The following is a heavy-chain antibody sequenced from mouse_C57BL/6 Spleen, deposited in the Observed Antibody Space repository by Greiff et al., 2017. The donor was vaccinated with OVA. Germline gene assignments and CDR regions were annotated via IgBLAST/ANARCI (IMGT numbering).Heavy chain of an antibody. D-gene: IGHD1-1*01. CDR3: AREGTTVVATGFDY. J-gene: IGHJ2*01. V-gene: IGHV1-55*01. Sequence: QVQLQQPGAELVKPGASVKMSCKASGYTFTSYWITWVKQRPGQGLEWIGDIYPGSGSTNYNEKFKSKATLTVDTSSSTAYMQLSSLTSEDSAVYYCAREGTTVVATGFDYWGQGTTLTVSS. CDR2: IYPGSGST. CDR1: GYTFTSYW.